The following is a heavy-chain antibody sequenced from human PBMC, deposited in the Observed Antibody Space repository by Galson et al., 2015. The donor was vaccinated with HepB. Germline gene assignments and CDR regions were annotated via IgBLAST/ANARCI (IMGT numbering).Heavy chain of an antibody. V-gene: IGHV3-64D*06. D-gene: IGHD5-12*01. J-gene: IGHJ3*02. CDR3: VRPAYDAGAFDI. Sequence: SLRLSCAASGFTFSSYAMHWVRQAPGKGLEYVSAISSNGGSTYYADSVKGRFTISRDNSKNTLYLQMSSLRAEDTAVYYCVRPAYDAGAFDIWGQGTMVTVSS. CDR2: ISSNGGST. CDR1: GFTFSSYA.